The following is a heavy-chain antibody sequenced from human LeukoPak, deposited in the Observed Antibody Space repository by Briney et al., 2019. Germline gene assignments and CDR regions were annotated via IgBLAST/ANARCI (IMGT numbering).Heavy chain of an antibody. D-gene: IGHD3-9*01. CDR3: VRDTVKPAYDILTGSLIGASN. Sequence: SVTLSLTCTVSGYSISSGYYWGWIRQPPGKGLEWIGYIYYSGSTNYNPSLKSRVTISVDTSKNQFSLKLSSVTAADTAVYYCVRDTVKPAYDILTGSLIGASNWGRGTLVTVSS. V-gene: IGHV4-38-2*02. J-gene: IGHJ4*02. CDR2: IYYSGST. CDR1: GYSISSGYY.